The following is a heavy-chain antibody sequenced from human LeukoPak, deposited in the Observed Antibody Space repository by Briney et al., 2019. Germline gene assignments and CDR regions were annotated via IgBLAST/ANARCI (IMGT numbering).Heavy chain of an antibody. D-gene: IGHD3-16*02. CDR2: INHSGST. CDR3: ARPSEAYDYVWGSYRQGGYYFDY. CDR1: GGSFSGYY. Sequence: SETLSLTCAVYGGSFSGYYWSWIRQPPGKGLEWIGEINHSGSTNYNPSLKSRVTISVDTSKNQFSLKLSSVTAADTAVYYCARPSEAYDYVWGSYRQGGYYFDYWGQGTLVTVSS. V-gene: IGHV4-34*01. J-gene: IGHJ4*02.